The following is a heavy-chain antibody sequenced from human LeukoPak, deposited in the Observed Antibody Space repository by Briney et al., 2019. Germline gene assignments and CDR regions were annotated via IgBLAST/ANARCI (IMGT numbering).Heavy chain of an antibody. V-gene: IGHV1-2*02. CDR1: GYTFTGYY. CDR3: ARARRTVTTARIYASDI. Sequence: GASVKVSCKASGYTFTGYYMHWVRQAPGQGLEWMGWINPNSGGTNYAQKFQGRVTMTRDTSISTAYMELSRLRSDDTAVYYCARARRTVTTARIYASDIWGQGTMVTVSS. CDR2: INPNSGGT. D-gene: IGHD4-17*01. J-gene: IGHJ3*02.